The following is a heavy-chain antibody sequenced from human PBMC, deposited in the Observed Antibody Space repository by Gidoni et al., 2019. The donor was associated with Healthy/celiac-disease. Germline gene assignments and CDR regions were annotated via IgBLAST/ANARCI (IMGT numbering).Heavy chain of an antibody. J-gene: IGHJ4*02. CDR1: GGTFTSGA. Sequence: QVQLVQSGAEVKKPGSSVKVSCKASGGTFTSGAINWVRQAPGQGLECMGRLIPILGITDYARKFQGKATITAEKSTNTAYMELSRLASDYTAVYYCARDVPHDYWGQGTLVTVSS. CDR2: LIPILGIT. V-gene: IGHV1-69*09. CDR3: ARDVPHDY. D-gene: IGHD6-6*01.